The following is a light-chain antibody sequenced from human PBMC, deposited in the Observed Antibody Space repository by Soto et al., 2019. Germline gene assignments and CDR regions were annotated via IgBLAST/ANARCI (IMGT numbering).Light chain of an antibody. Sequence: QSVLAQPASVSGSPGQSIAITCTGTSSDVGGYNYVSWYQQHPGKAPKLMIYDVSNRPSGVSDRFSGSKSGNTASLTISGLQAEDEADYYCSSHTTSSTRAFGTGTKVTVL. CDR2: DVS. V-gene: IGLV2-14*03. CDR3: SSHTTSSTRA. CDR1: SSDVGGYNY. J-gene: IGLJ1*01.